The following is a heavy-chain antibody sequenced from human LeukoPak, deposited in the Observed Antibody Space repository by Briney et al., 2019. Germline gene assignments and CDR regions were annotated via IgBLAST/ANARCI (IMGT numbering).Heavy chain of an antibody. CDR3: AKDATPGNSIWDHFDS. V-gene: IGHV3-23*01. Sequence: GGSLRPSCAASGFPFNIYGMSWVRQAPGRGLEWVSSVGGGNDIHYADSVKGRFTGSRDDAKSTVYLQMNSLRVEDTAIYFCAKDATPGNSIWDHFDSWGQGTLVTFSS. CDR1: GFPFNIYG. D-gene: IGHD1-7*01. CDR2: VGGGNDI. J-gene: IGHJ4*02.